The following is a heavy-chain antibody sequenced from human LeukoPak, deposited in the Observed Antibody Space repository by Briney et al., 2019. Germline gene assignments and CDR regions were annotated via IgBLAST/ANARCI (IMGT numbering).Heavy chain of an antibody. J-gene: IGHJ4*02. CDR2: INHSGST. Sequence: SETLSLTCAVYGGSFSGYYWSWIRQPPGKGLEWIGEINHSGSTNYNPSLKSRVTISVDTSKNQFSLKLSSVTAADTAVYYCAREFWSGYYRSYFDHWGQGTLVTVSS. V-gene: IGHV4-34*01. D-gene: IGHD3-3*01. CDR3: AREFWSGYYRSYFDH. CDR1: GGSFSGYY.